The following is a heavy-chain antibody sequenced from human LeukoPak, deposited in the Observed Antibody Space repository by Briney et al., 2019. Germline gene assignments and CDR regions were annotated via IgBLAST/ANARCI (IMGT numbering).Heavy chain of an antibody. CDR1: GFSFSSFA. D-gene: IGHD4-17*01. J-gene: IGHJ5*02. V-gene: IGHV3-23*01. CDR3: TKDPNGDYVGAFDP. CDR2: ITGGHYPT. Sequence: SGGSLRLSCAASGFSFSSFARTWVRQAPGKGLEWVSSITGGHYPTYNTDSVKGRFTISRDNSKNTLYLQMNSLRADDTAVYYCTKDPNGDYVGAFDPWGQGTLVTVSS.